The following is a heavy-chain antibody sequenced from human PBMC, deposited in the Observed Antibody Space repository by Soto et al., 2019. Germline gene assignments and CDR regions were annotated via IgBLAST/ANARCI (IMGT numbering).Heavy chain of an antibody. J-gene: IGHJ4*02. Sequence: SVKVSCKASGFTFTSSAVQWVRQARGQRLEWIGWIVVGSGNTNYAQKFQERVTITRDMSTSTAYMELSSLRSEDTAVYYCAADWYYGSGSYLTDYWGQGTLVTVSS. D-gene: IGHD3-10*01. V-gene: IGHV1-58*01. CDR1: GFTFTSSA. CDR2: IVVGSGNT. CDR3: AADWYYGSGSYLTDY.